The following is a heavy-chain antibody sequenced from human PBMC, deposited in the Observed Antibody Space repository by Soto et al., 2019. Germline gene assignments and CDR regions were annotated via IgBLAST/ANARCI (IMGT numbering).Heavy chain of an antibody. D-gene: IGHD4-4*01. Sequence: PSETLSLTCTVSGGSISSGGYYWSWIRQHPGKGLEWIGYIYYSGSTYYNPSLKSRVAISVDTSKNQFSLKLSSVTAADTAVYYCARDLMATETFDYWGQGTLVTVS. J-gene: IGHJ4*02. V-gene: IGHV4-31*03. CDR3: ARDLMATETFDY. CDR1: GGSISSGGYY. CDR2: IYYSGST.